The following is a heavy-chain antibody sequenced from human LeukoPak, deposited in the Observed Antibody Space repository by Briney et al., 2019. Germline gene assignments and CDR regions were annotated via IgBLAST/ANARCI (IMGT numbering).Heavy chain of an antibody. V-gene: IGHV1-69*06. CDR3: AREIAHYDILTGYYDY. CDR2: IIPIFGTA. CDR1: GGTFSSYA. Sequence: SVKVSCKASGGTFSSYAISWVRQAPGQELEWMGGIIPIFGTANYAQKFQGRVTITADKSTSTAYMELSSLRSEDTAVYYCAREIAHYDILTGYYDYWGQGTLVTVSS. J-gene: IGHJ4*02. D-gene: IGHD3-9*01.